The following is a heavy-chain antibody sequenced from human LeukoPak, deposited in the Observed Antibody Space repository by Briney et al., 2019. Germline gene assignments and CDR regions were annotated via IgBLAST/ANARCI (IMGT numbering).Heavy chain of an antibody. J-gene: IGHJ6*02. V-gene: IGHV1-2*04. Sequence: ASVKVSCKASGYTFTGYYMHWVRQAPGQGLEWMGWINPNSGGTNYAQKFQGWVTMTRDTSISTAYMELSRLRSDDTAVYYCARDAMVRGVITNGMDVWGQGTTVTVSS. CDR3: ARDAMVRGVITNGMDV. CDR1: GYTFTGYY. D-gene: IGHD3-10*01. CDR2: INPNSGGT.